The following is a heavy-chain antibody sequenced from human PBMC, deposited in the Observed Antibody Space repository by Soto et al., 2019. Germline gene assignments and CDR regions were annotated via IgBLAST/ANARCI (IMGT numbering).Heavy chain of an antibody. CDR3: ARSPISVAGLCY. Sequence: CPTLVKPKQTLTLTCTFSGFSLSTSGMRVSWIRQPPGKALEWLARIDWDDYKFYSTSLKTRLTISKDTSKNQVVLTMTNMEPVDKVSYYCARSPISVAGLCYWGQGTLITVSS. D-gene: IGHD6-19*01. CDR1: GFSLSTSGMR. V-gene: IGHV2-70*04. CDR2: IDWDDYK. J-gene: IGHJ4*02.